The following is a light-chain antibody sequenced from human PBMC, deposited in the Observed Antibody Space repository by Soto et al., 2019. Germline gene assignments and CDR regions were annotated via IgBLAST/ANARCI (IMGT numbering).Light chain of an antibody. CDR2: DDN. Sequence: QSVLTQPPSLSAAPGPPVTISCSGSISNIGGNSVSWYQQLPGTAPKLLIYDDNKRPSGIPDRFSGSKSGTSATLGITGFQTGDEADYYCGSWDSSLSAYVFGTGTKGTVL. J-gene: IGLJ1*01. CDR1: ISNIGGNS. V-gene: IGLV1-51*01. CDR3: GSWDSSLSAYV.